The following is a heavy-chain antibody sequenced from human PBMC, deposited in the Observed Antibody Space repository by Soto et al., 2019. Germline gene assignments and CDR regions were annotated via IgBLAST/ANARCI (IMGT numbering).Heavy chain of an antibody. V-gene: IGHV1-18*01. D-gene: IGHD2-2*02. CDR2: MSAYNGDT. CDR3: ATDKSGYTGNDY. Sequence: ASVKVSCKASGYTFTSYGISWVRQAPGQGLEWMGWMSAYNGDTNYAQKLQGRVTMTTDTSTSTGDMELRSVRSDDTAVHYRATDKSGYTGNDYWGQGTLVTVSS. CDR1: GYTFTSYG. J-gene: IGHJ4*02.